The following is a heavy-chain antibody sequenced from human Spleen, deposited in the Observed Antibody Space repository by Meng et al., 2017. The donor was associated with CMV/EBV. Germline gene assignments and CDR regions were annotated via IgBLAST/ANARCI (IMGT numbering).Heavy chain of an antibody. Sequence: ASVKVSCKASGYTFTGYYMHWVRQAPGQGLEWMGWINPNSGGTNYAQKFQGRVTMTRDTSISTAYMELSRLRSDDTAVYYCARDLFSARPLGYYYGMDVWGQGTTVTVSS. CDR2: INPNSGGT. J-gene: IGHJ6*02. D-gene: IGHD3-16*01. CDR3: ARDLFSARPLGYYYGMDV. V-gene: IGHV1-2*02. CDR1: GYTFTGYY.